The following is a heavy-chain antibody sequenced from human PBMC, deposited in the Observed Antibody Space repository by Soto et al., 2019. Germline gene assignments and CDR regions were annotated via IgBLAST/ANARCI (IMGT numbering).Heavy chain of an antibody. CDR3: ARIGYCSGGSCYHYYFYYGMEV. CDR1: GYTFTSYG. CDR2: ISAYNGNT. D-gene: IGHD2-15*01. J-gene: IGHJ6*02. V-gene: IGHV1-18*04. Sequence: GASVKVSCKASGYTFTSYGISWVRQAPGQGLEWMGWISAYNGNTNYAQKLQGRVTMTTDTSTSTAYMELRSLRSDDTAVYYCARIGYCSGGSCYHYYFYYGMEVWGQGTKVTVS.